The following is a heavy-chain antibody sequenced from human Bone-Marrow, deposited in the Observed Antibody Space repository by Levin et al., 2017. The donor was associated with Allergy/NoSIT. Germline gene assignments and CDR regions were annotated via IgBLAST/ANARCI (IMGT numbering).Heavy chain of an antibody. CDR1: GGTFSGYA. CDR2: IIPMFRTP. J-gene: IGHJ3*01. CDR3: ARDGSRKGSWPYDAFEF. Sequence: SVKVSCRASGGTFSGYAFSWVRQAPGQGLEWMGGIIPMFRTPTYAQQFQGRVTITADESTSTAYMELRGLRSQDTAVYYCARDGSRKGSWPYDAFEFWGQGTMVTVSS. D-gene: IGHD6-13*01. V-gene: IGHV1-69*13.